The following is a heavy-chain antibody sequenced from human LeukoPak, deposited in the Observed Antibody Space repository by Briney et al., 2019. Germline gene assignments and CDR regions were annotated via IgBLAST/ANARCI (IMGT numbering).Heavy chain of an antibody. V-gene: IGHV3-7*01. CDR1: GFTFSGYW. Sequence: GGSLRLSCAASGFTFSGYWMSWVRQAPGKGLEWVANIKQDGSEKYYVDSVKGRFTISRDNAKNSLYLQMNSLRAEDTAVYYCASGTLSYWGQGTLVTVSS. CDR3: ASGTLSY. D-gene: IGHD1-1*01. CDR2: IKQDGSEK. J-gene: IGHJ4*02.